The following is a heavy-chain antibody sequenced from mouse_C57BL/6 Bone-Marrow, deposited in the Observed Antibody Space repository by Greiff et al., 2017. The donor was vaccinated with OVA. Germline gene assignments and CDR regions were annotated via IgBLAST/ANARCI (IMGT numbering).Heavy chain of an antibody. V-gene: IGHV1-81*01. CDR1: GYTFTSYG. CDR2: IYPRSGNT. Sequence: QVQLQQSGAELARPGASVKLSCKASGYTFTSYGISWVKQRTGQGLEWIGEIYPRSGNTYYNEQFKGKATLTADKSSSTAYMELRSLTSEDSAVYFCARRGYYYGPWYFDVWGTGTTVTVSS. CDR3: ARRGYYYGPWYFDV. J-gene: IGHJ1*03. D-gene: IGHD1-1*01.